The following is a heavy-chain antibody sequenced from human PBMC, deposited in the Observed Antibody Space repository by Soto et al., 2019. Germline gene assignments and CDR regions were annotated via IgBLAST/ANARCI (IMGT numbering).Heavy chain of an antibody. J-gene: IGHJ6*02. Sequence: GASVKVSCKASGYTFTSYGISWVRQAPGQGLEWMGWISAYNGNTNYAQKHQGRVTMTTDTSTSTAYMELRSLRSDDTAVYYCARTFLVYGGNSDVYYYYGMDVWGQGTTVTVSS. D-gene: IGHD4-17*01. CDR1: GYTFTSYG. V-gene: IGHV1-18*01. CDR3: ARTFLVYGGNSDVYYYYGMDV. CDR2: ISAYNGNT.